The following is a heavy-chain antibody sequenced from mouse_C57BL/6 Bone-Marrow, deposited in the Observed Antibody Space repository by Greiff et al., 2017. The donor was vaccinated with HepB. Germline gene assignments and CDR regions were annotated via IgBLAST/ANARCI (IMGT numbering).Heavy chain of an antibody. D-gene: IGHD2-4*01. CDR2: ISYSGST. CDR3: ARVRYDYDDWYFDV. V-gene: IGHV3-1*01. CDR1: GYSITSGYD. Sequence: EVHLVESGPGMVKPSQSLSLTCTVTGYSITSGYDWHWIRHFPGNKLEWMGYISYSGSTNYNPSLKSRISITHDTSKNHFFLKLNSVTTEDTATYYCARVRYDYDDWYFDVWGTGTTVTVSS. J-gene: IGHJ1*03.